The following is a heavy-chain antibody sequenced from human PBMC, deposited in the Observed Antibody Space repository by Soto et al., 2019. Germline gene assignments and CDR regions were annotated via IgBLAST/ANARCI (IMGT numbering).Heavy chain of an antibody. CDR1: GFTFSSHW. J-gene: IGHJ6*02. CDR3: ARGLKNYYGMDV. V-gene: IGHV3-74*01. CDR2: LNSDGSSR. Sequence: PGGSLRLSCAASGFTFSSHWMHWVRQAPGKGLVWVSRLNSDGSSRYYGDSMKGRVTISRDNAKLQMDSLRDEDSAVYYCARGLKNYYGMDVWGQGTTVTVSS.